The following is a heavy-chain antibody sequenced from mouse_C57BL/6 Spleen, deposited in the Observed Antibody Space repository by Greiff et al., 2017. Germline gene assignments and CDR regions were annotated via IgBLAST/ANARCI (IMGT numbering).Heavy chain of an antibody. CDR1: GYAFSSSW. J-gene: IGHJ2*01. CDR3: ARGYYSNHFDY. Sequence: QVQLQQSGPELVKPGASVKISCKASGYAFSSSWMNWVKQRPGKGLEWIGRIYPGDGDTNYNGKFKGKATLTADKSSSTAYMQLSSLTSEDSAVYFCARGYYSNHFDYWGQGTTLTVSS. D-gene: IGHD2-5*01. CDR2: IYPGDGDT. V-gene: IGHV1-82*01.